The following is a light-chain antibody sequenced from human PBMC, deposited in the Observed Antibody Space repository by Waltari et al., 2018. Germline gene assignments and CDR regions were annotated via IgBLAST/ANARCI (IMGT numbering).Light chain of an antibody. CDR2: GTS. CDR3: QQYDGEVVT. J-gene: IGKJ4*01. V-gene: IGKV3-20*01. CDR1: QSVTSIS. Sequence: EIVLTQSPGTLSLSPGERATLSCRASQSVTSISLTWYQKKVGQAPRLLIYGTSSRATGIPDRFGGSASGTEVTLTISRLEPEDFAVYYCQQYDGEVVTFGGGTKVEI.